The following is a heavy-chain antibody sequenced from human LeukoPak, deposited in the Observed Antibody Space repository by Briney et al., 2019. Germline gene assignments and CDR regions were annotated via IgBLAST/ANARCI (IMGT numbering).Heavy chain of an antibody. J-gene: IGHJ6*03. D-gene: IGHD5/OR15-5a*01. Sequence: SQTLSLTCAVSPGSMDSGLYYWTWIRQPAGKVLEWIGRISNNGGTAYNPSLRSRVTITVDTSNNHLSLKLTSVTAADTAVYYCARETKDIYSPSWGLYDTYYYIDAWGKGTTVTVSS. CDR1: PGSMDSGLYY. V-gene: IGHV4-61*02. CDR2: ISNNGGT. CDR3: ARETKDIYSPSWGLYDTYYYIDA.